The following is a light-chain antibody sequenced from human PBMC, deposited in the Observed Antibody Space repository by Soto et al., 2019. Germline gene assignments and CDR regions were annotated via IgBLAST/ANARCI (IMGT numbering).Light chain of an antibody. Sequence: VVMTQSPLSLPVTLGQPASSSCRAIQIPVHGGVNNFLNWFQQRPGQSPSRLIYKVSDRDSGVPDRFSGSGSGTDFTLNISRVEAEDVGIYFCMQAAHWPYTFGQGTKVDIK. V-gene: IGKV2-30*02. CDR2: KVS. CDR3: MQAAHWPYT. CDR1: QIPVHGGVNNF. J-gene: IGKJ2*01.